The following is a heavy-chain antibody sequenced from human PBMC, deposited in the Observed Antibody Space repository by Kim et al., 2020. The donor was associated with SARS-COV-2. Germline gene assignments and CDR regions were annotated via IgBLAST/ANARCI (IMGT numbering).Heavy chain of an antibody. CDR2: IWYDGSNK. J-gene: IGHJ6*02. CDR3: ASTESSSWYGYYYYGMDV. V-gene: IGHV3-33*01. D-gene: IGHD6-13*01. CDR1: GFTFSSYG. Sequence: GGSLRLSCAASGFTFSSYGMHWVRQAPGKGLEWVAVIWYDGSNKYYADSVKGRFTISRDNSKNTLYLQMNSLRAEDTAVYYCASTESSSWYGYYYYGMDVWGQGTTVTVSS.